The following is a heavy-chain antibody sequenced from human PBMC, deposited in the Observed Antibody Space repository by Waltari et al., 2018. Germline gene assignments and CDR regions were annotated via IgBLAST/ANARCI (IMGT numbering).Heavy chain of an antibody. J-gene: IGHJ4*02. V-gene: IGHV3-9*01. CDR3: AKGPGVYYFDY. Sequence: EVQLVESGGGLVQPGRSLRLSCAASGFTFDDYAMHWVRQAPGKGLEWVSGISWNSGSIGYADSVKGRFTISRDNAKNSLYLQMNSLRAEDTALYYCAKGPGVYYFDYWGQGTLVTVSS. CDR2: ISWNSGSI. D-gene: IGHD7-27*01. CDR1: GFTFDDYA.